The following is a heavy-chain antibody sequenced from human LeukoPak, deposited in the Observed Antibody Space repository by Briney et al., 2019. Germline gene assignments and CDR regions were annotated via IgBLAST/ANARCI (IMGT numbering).Heavy chain of an antibody. D-gene: IGHD3-16*01. V-gene: IGHV4-61*08. CDR1: GGSISSGGYY. CDR3: AKAREEYDYVWGSPSWYFDY. J-gene: IGHJ4*02. CDR2: IYHSGST. Sequence: SETLSLTCTVSGGSISSGGYYWSWIRQPPGKGLEWIGYIYHSGSTNYNPSLKSRVTMSVDTSKNQFSLKLSSVTAADTAVYYCAKAREEYDYVWGSPSWYFDYWGQGALVTVSS.